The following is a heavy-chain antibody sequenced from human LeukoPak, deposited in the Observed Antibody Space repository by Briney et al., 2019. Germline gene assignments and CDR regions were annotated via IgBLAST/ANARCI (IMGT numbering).Heavy chain of an antibody. J-gene: IGHJ4*02. CDR2: IYYSGST. CDR3: ARLVLYDYVWGSYRYFDY. Sequence: SETLSLTXTVSGGSISSSSYYWGWIRQPPGKGLEWIGSIYYSGSTYYNPSLKSRVTISVDTSKNQFSLKLSSVTAADTAVYYCARLVLYDYVWGSYRYFDYWGQGTLVTVSS. D-gene: IGHD3-16*02. V-gene: IGHV4-39*01. CDR1: GGSISSSSYY.